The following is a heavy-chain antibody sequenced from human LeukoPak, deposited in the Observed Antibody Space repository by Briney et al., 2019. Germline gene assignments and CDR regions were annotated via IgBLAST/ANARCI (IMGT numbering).Heavy chain of an antibody. CDR1: GFPFSNHA. CDR2: ISNGNT. CDR3: VREAGYCASVCLKSNWFDP. D-gene: IGHD2-21*02. Sequence: GGSLRLSCAASGFPFSNHAMSWVRQPPGKGLEWVSAISNGNTYYADSVRGRFTISRDDSKNMVYLQMNSLRDEDTALYYCVREAGYCASVCLKSNWFDPWGQGTLVTVSS. V-gene: IGHV3-23*01. J-gene: IGHJ5*02.